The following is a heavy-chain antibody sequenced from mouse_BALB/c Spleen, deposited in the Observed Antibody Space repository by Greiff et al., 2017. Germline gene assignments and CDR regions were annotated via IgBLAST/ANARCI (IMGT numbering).Heavy chain of an antibody. Sequence: EVQLQQSGAELVRSGASVKLSCTASGFNIKDYYMHWVKQRPEQGLEWIGWIDPENGDTEYAPKFQGKATMTADTSSNTAYLQLSSLTAEDTAVYYCNACGYDVTWLAYWGQGTLVTVSA. J-gene: IGHJ3*01. CDR2: IDPENGDT. CDR3: NACGYDVTWLAY. D-gene: IGHD2-14*01. CDR1: GFNIKDYY. V-gene: IGHV14-4*02.